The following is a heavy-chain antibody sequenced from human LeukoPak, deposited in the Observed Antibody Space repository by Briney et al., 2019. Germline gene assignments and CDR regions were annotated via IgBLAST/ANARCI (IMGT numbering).Heavy chain of an antibody. J-gene: IGHJ6*03. V-gene: IGHV1-69*13. Sequence: ASVKVSCKASGGTFTSYAISWVRQAPGQGLEWMEGIIPIFGTANYAQKFQGRVTITADESTSTAYMELSSLRSEDTAVYYCARAALGYCSSTGCPVGVPYYYYMDVWGKGTTVTVSS. CDR2: IIPIFGTA. CDR1: GGTFTSYA. CDR3: ARAALGYCSSTGCPVGVPYYYYMDV. D-gene: IGHD2-2*01.